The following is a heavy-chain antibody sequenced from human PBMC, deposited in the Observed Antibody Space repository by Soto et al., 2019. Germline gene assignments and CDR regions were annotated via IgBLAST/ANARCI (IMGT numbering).Heavy chain of an antibody. D-gene: IGHD2-2*01. CDR1: GFTFDDYA. J-gene: IGHJ4*02. V-gene: IGHV3-9*01. CDR3: AKDKSSTRQGDFDY. CDR2: ISWNSGSI. Sequence: EVQLVESGGGLVQPGRSLRLSCAASGFTFDDYAMHWVRQAPGKGLEWVSGISWNSGSIGYADSVKGRVTISRDNAKNSLYLQMNSLRAEDTALYYCAKDKSSTRQGDFDYWGQGTLVTVSS.